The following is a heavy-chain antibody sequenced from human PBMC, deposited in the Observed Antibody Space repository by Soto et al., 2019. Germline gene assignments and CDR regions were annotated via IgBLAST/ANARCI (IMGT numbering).Heavy chain of an antibody. CDR2: IYYSGTT. Sequence: PSETLSLTCTVSGGSISSSSYYWVWIRQPPGKGLEWIGSIYYSGTTYYNPSLKGRVIISVDTSKNQFSLKLGSVTAADTAVYYCARQSPDYLGSVGWFDPWGQGTLVTVSS. CDR1: GGSISSSSYY. J-gene: IGHJ5*02. V-gene: IGHV4-39*01. D-gene: IGHD1-26*01. CDR3: ARQSPDYLGSVGWFDP.